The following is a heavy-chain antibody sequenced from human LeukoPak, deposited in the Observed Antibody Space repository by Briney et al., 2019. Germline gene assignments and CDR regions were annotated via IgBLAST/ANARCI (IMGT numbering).Heavy chain of an antibody. V-gene: IGHV3-53*01. CDR1: GFTVSSNY. D-gene: IGHD2-2*02. J-gene: IGHJ4*02. CDR2: IYSGGST. CDR3: ARGDTPYYVDY. Sequence: GGSLRLSCAASGFTVSSNYMSWVRQAPGKGLEWVSVIYSGGSTYYADSVKGRFTISRDNSKNTLYLRMNNLRAEDTAVYYCARGDTPYYVDYWGQGTLVTVSS.